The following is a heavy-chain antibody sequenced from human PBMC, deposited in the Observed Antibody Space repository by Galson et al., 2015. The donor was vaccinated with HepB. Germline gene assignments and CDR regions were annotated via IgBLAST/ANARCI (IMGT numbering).Heavy chain of an antibody. J-gene: IGHJ3*02. CDR1: GGSISSSSYY. V-gene: IGHV4-39*01. Sequence: SETLSLTCAVSGGSISSSSYYWDWIRQPPGKGLEWIGSIYYSGSTYYNPSLKSRVTISVDTSKNQFSLKLSSVTAADTAVYYCARQDGSYGDAFDIWGQGTMVTVSS. CDR2: IYYSGST. CDR3: ARQDGSYGDAFDI. D-gene: IGHD3-16*01.